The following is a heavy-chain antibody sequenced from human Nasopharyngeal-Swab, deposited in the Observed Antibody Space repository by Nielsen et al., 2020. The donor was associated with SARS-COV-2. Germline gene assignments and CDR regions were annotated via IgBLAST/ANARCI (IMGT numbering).Heavy chain of an antibody. CDR1: GFTFSSYA. Sequence: GESLKISCAASGFTFSSYAMSWVRQAPGKGLEWVSAISGSGGSTYYADSVKGRFTISRDNSKNTLYLQMNSLRAEDTAVYYCAKGQRTSGTRAFDIWGQGTMVTVSS. J-gene: IGHJ3*02. D-gene: IGHD1-1*01. CDR2: ISGSGGST. CDR3: AKGQRTSGTRAFDI. V-gene: IGHV3-23*01.